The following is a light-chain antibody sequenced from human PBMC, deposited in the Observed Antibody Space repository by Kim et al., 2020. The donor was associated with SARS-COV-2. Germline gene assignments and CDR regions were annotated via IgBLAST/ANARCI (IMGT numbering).Light chain of an antibody. V-gene: IGLV4-69*01. J-gene: IGLJ2*01. Sequence: QLVLTQPPSASASLGTSVKLTCTLNSEYKTDAIAWHQQLPEKGPRYLMNVDGDGSHTRGDGIPDRFSGSSSGAERYLTISSLQPEDEADYYCLAWGPGIRVFGGGTQLTVL. CDR3: LAWGPGIRV. CDR1: SEYKTDA. CDR2: VDGDGSH.